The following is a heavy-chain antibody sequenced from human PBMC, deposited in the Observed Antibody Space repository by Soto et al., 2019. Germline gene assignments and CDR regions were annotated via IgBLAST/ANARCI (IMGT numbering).Heavy chain of an antibody. CDR2: TYYRSKWYN. J-gene: IGHJ4*02. D-gene: IGHD3-22*01. Sequence: PLLLKQSQTLSLTCAISGDSVSSNSAAWNWIRQSPSRGLEWLGRTYYRSKWYNDYAVSVKSRITINPDTSKNQFSLQLNSVTPEDTAVYYCARGLLRYYDSSGAHFDYWGQGTLVTVSS. CDR3: ARGLLRYYDSSGAHFDY. V-gene: IGHV6-1*01. CDR1: GDSVSSNSAA.